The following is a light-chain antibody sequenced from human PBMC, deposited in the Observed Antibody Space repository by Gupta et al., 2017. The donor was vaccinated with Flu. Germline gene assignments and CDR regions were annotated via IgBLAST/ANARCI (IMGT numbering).Light chain of an antibody. CDR2: GAS. Sequence: ERVALSCRASQSVTSSYLAWYQQKPGQAPRLLIYGASYRATAIPDRFSGSGYGTDFTLTISRLEPEDFAVYYCHQYGSSPFTFGGWTKVEIK. CDR1: QSVTSSY. J-gene: IGKJ4*01. V-gene: IGKV3-20*01. CDR3: HQYGSSPFT.